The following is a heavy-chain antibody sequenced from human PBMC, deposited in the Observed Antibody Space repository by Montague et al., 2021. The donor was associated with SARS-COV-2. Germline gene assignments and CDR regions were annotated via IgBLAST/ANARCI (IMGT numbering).Heavy chain of an antibody. Sequence: SETLSLTCTVSGGSVSSHDYFWSWIRQPPGKELEWIGYIYYSGSTNYNPSLKSRVTISIDTSKNQFSLKLSSVTAADTAVYYCARGSLGDSGWDPYGMDVWGQGTPVTASS. J-gene: IGHJ6*02. V-gene: IGHV4-61*08. CDR3: ARGSLGDSGWDPYGMDV. D-gene: IGHD6-19*01. CDR1: GGSVSSHDYF. CDR2: IYYSGST.